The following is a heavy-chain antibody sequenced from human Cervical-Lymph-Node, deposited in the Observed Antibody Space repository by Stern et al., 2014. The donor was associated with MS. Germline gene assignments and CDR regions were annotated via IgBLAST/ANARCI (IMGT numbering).Heavy chain of an antibody. J-gene: IGHJ4*02. Sequence: EVQLVQSGGGLVQPGGSLRLSCAASGFTFSDHYMDWVRQAPGKGLEWVGRIKNKAMRYTTEYAASVTGRFIISRDDSKNSLYLQMDSLKTEDTAVYYCADVGTTLWGQGTLVTVSS. V-gene: IGHV3-72*01. CDR3: ADVGTTL. D-gene: IGHD1-26*01. CDR2: IKNKAMRYTT. CDR1: GFTFSDHY.